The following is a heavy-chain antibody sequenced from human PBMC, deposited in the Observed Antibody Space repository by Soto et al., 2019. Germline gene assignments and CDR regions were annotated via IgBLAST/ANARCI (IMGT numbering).Heavy chain of an antibody. CDR2: IWYDGGNK. V-gene: IGHV3-33*01. Sequence: GGSLRLSCAASGFTFNNYNMHWVRQAPGKGLEWVAAIWYDGGNKYYADSVKGRFTISRDNSKNTLYLQMNSLGAEDTALYYCARGGYCVITSCPYYDYGMDVWGQGTTVTVPS. CDR3: ARGGYCVITSCPYYDYGMDV. CDR1: GFTFNNYN. J-gene: IGHJ6*02. D-gene: IGHD2-2*01.